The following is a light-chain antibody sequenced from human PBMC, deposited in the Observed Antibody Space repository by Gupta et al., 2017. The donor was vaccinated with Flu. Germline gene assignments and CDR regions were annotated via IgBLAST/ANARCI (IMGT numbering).Light chain of an antibody. CDR3: QVEESHSDYV. Sequence: GKTAISACGGNRRGSKSVHWDKHKTGQTPVLVVCDGTERAAGMTERFSGSISGNTATMTISRGEAGDEADYFWQVEESHSDYVFGRGTKVTVL. J-gene: IGLJ1*01. CDR2: DGT. CDR1: RRGSKS. V-gene: IGLV3-21*03.